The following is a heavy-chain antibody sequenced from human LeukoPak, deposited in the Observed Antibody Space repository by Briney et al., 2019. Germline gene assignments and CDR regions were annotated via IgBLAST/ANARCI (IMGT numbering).Heavy chain of an antibody. V-gene: IGHV3-23*01. CDR3: ARDPGAFPYFFDC. D-gene: IGHD4/OR15-4a*01. Sequence: GGSLRLSCAASGFTFGSYAMNWVRQSPGKGLEWVSAISVSGATTYYADSVRGRFTISRDNSKNTLYLQMNSLRVEDTAVYFCARDPGAFPYFFDCWGQGTLVTVSS. CDR1: GFTFGSYA. CDR2: ISVSGATT. J-gene: IGHJ4*02.